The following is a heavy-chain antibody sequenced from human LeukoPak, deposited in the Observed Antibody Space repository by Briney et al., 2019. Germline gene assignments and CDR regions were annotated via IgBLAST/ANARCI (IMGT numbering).Heavy chain of an antibody. D-gene: IGHD6-13*01. CDR3: ARSYSSSWSYYFDY. CDR2: ISYDGSNK. J-gene: IGHJ4*02. CDR1: GFTFSSYC. V-gene: IGHV3-30*03. Sequence: GSLRISCAASGFTFSSYCMHWVRQAPGKGLEWVAVISYDGSNKYYADSVKGRFTISRDNSKNTLYLQMNSLRAEDTAVYYCARSYSSSWSYYFDYWGQGTLVTVSS.